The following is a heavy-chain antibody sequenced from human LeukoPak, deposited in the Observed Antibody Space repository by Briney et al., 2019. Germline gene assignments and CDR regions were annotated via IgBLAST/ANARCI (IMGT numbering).Heavy chain of an antibody. CDR2: ISPDNGKT. CDR1: GYTFTDYS. Sequence: ASVKVSCKASGYTFTDYSINWVRQAPGQGLEWLGWISPDNGKTDYAQNFQGRVTMTTDTSTNTAYMELRSLRSDDTAVYYCARDIGYSSSWYFDYWGQGTLVTVSS. D-gene: IGHD2-2*01. CDR3: ARDIGYSSSWYFDY. V-gene: IGHV1-18*01. J-gene: IGHJ4*02.